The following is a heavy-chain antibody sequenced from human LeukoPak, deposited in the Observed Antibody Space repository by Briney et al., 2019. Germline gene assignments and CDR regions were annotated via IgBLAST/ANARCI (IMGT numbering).Heavy chain of an antibody. CDR2: IYDSGST. Sequence: KPSETLSLTCTVSGGSISSYYWSWIRQPPGQGLEWIGYIYDSGSTNYNPSLKSRVTISVDTSKNQFSLKLSSVTAADTAVYYCARVPSPSRFQWEQQLWAFDIWGQGTMVTVSS. V-gene: IGHV4-59*01. CDR3: ARVPSPSRFQWEQQLWAFDI. CDR1: GGSISSYY. D-gene: IGHD6-13*01. J-gene: IGHJ3*02.